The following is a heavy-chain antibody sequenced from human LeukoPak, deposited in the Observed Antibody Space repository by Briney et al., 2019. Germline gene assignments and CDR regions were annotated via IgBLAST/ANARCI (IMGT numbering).Heavy chain of an antibody. CDR2: IWYDGSNK. CDR3: GREAGYSRSFLFDL. J-gene: IGHJ4*02. V-gene: IGHV3-33*01. CDR1: GFTFSSYG. Sequence: PGGSLRLSCAASGFTFSSYGMHWVRQAPGKGLEWVAVIWYDGSNKYYADSVKGRFTISRDNSKNTLYLQMNSLSARDTALYFRGREAGYSRSFLFDLWGQGTLVPVLS. D-gene: IGHD6-6*01.